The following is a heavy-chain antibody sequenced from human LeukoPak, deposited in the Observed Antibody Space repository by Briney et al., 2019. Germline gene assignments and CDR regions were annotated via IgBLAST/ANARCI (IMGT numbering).Heavy chain of an antibody. CDR2: ISNDGSKK. CDR3: AKDRYSYAFEYSDS. Sequence: GGSLRLPCAASGLTVSGSYMSWVRQAPGKGLDWVAVISNDGSKKYYADSVKGRFTISRDNSKNTLSLQVSSLRTEDTAVYYCAKDRYSYAFEYSDSWGQGTLVTVSS. D-gene: IGHD5-18*01. J-gene: IGHJ4*02. CDR1: GLTVSGSY. V-gene: IGHV3-30*18.